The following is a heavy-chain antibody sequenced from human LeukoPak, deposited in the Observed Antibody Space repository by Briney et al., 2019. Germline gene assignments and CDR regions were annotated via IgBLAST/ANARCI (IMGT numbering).Heavy chain of an antibody. Sequence: SETLSLTCTVSGGSISSSSYYWGWLRQPPGKGLEWIGSIYYSGSTYYNPSLKSRVTISVDTSKNQFSLKLSSVTAADTAVYYCARQLRDTVTTNWFDPWGQGTLVTVSS. CDR3: ARQLRDTVTTNWFDP. CDR1: GGSISSSSYY. V-gene: IGHV4-39*01. J-gene: IGHJ5*02. D-gene: IGHD4-11*01. CDR2: IYYSGST.